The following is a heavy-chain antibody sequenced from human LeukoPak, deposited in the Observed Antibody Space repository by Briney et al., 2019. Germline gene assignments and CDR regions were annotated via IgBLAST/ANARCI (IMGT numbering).Heavy chain of an antibody. J-gene: IGHJ4*02. CDR3: ARSFARDSDILTGHYIGDY. Sequence: ASVKVSCKASGYTFSNSGITWVRQAPGQGLEWMGWVSAYDGNTNHAQNLQGRFIMTTDRSTSTAYMELRSLRSDDTAMYYCARSFARDSDILTGHYIGDYWGQGTLVTVSS. CDR2: VSAYDGNT. V-gene: IGHV1-18*01. D-gene: IGHD3-9*01. CDR1: GYTFSNSG.